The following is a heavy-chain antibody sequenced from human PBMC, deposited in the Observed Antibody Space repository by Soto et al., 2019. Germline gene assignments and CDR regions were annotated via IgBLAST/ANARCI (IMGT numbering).Heavy chain of an antibody. D-gene: IGHD3-10*01. J-gene: IGHJ3*02. CDR1: GFTFDDYA. CDR3: AKDRLRFGEDDAFDI. CDR2: ISWNSGSI. V-gene: IGHV3-9*01. Sequence: GGSLRLSCAASGFTFDDYAMHWVRQAPGKGLEWVSGISWNSGSIGYADSVKGRFTISRDNAKNSLYLQMNSLRAEDTALYYCAKDRLRFGEDDAFDIWGQGTMVTVSS.